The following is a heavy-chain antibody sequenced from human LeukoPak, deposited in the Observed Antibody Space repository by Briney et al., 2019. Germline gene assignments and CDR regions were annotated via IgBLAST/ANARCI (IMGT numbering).Heavy chain of an antibody. CDR2: IYYSGST. CDR1: GGSISSSSYY. D-gene: IGHD3-3*01. J-gene: IGHJ4*02. CDR3: ARIPLSTIFGVVISTPYFDY. V-gene: IGHV4-39*01. Sequence: SETLSLTCTVSGGSISSSSYYWGWIRQPPGKGLEWIGSIYYSGSTYYNPSLKSRVTISVDTSKSQFSLKLSSVTAADTAVYYCARIPLSTIFGVVISTPYFDYWGQGTLVTVSS.